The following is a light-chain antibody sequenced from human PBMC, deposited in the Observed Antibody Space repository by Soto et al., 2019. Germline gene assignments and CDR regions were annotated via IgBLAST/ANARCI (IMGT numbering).Light chain of an antibody. V-gene: IGKV3-15*01. Sequence: EIVLTQSPGTLSFSPGERATLSCMASQSISHNLAWYQHKPGQAPRLLIYGASTRATGVPVRFSGSGSETEFTLSISSLQSDDLAVYYCQQYTNWPYTFGQGTRLEIK. CDR1: QSISHN. CDR2: GAS. CDR3: QQYTNWPYT. J-gene: IGKJ5*01.